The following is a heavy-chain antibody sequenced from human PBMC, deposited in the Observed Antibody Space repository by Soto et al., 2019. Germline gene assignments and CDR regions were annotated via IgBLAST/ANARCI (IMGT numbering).Heavy chain of an antibody. CDR1: GYTFTSYD. Sequence: QVQLVQSGAEVKKPGASVKVSCKASGYTFTSYDINWVRQATGQGLEWMGWMNPNSGNTGYAQKFQGRVTTTRNTSISTAYMERRSLRSEDTAVYYCARERTGTTSMDVWGQGTTVTVSS. CDR3: ARERTGTTSMDV. J-gene: IGHJ6*02. CDR2: MNPNSGNT. V-gene: IGHV1-8*01. D-gene: IGHD1-1*01.